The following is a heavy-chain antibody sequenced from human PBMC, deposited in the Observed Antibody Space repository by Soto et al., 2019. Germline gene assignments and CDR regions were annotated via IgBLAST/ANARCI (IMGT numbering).Heavy chain of an antibody. J-gene: IGHJ4*02. CDR3: ARAPRGNYDYPSYVDY. Sequence: QVQLQESGPGLVKPSETLSLTCTVSGGSISSYYWSWIRQPPGKGLDWIGYIYYSGSTNYNPSLKSRVTIAVDTSKNQCSQQLSSLTAADTAVYYGARAPRGNYDYPSYVDYWGQGTLVTVSS. D-gene: IGHD3-16*01. CDR1: GGSISSYY. V-gene: IGHV4-59*01. CDR2: IYYSGST.